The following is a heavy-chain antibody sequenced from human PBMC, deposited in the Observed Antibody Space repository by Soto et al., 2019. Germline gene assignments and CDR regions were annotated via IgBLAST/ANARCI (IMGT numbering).Heavy chain of an antibody. CDR3: ASRYLY. CDR2: IDSSGST. V-gene: IGHV4-30-4*01. Sequence: PSETLSLTCTVSGDSISNGDYYWSWIRQPPGRGLEWIGYIDSSGSTYYNPSLKSRLTMSVAMSKNQFSLRLTSVTAADTAVYYCASRYLYWGQGLLVTVSS. D-gene: IGHD3-16*02. J-gene: IGHJ4*02. CDR1: GDSISNGDYY.